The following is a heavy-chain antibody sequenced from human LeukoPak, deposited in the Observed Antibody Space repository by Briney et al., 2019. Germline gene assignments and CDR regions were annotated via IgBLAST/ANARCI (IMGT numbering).Heavy chain of an antibody. CDR1: GGSISSYY. D-gene: IGHD5-12*01. Sequence: SETLSLTCTVSGGSISSYYWSWIRQPAGKGLEWIGRIYTSGSTNYNPSLKSRVTMSVDTSKNQFSLKLSSVTAADTAVYYCARDGGYSGYDYLAVGYYLDYWGQGTLVTVSS. V-gene: IGHV4-4*07. CDR3: ARDGGYSGYDYLAVGYYLDY. CDR2: IYTSGST. J-gene: IGHJ4*02.